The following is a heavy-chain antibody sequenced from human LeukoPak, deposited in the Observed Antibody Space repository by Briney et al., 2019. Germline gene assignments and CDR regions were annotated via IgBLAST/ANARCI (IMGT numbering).Heavy chain of an antibody. CDR2: ISYDGSNK. CDR3: ARDRRAAYNWFDP. J-gene: IGHJ5*02. D-gene: IGHD6-13*01. CDR1: GFTFSSYA. Sequence: GRSLRHSCAASGFTFSSYAMHWVRQAPGKGLEWVAVISYDGSNKYYADSVKGRFTISRDNSKNTLYLQMNSLRAEDTAVYYCARDRRAAYNWFDPWGQGTLVTVSS. V-gene: IGHV3-30-3*01.